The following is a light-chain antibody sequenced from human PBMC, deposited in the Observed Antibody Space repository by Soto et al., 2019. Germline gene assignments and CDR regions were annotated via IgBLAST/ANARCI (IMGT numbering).Light chain of an antibody. J-gene: IGLJ3*02. CDR2: DVS. CDR1: RSVVGGYNY. Sequence: QSVLTQPASVSGSPGQSIAISCTVTRSVVGGYNYVSWYQQPPGKAPKLIIYDVSDRPSGVSTRFSGSKSGNTASLTISGLQADDEADYYCSSYTSQSTVVFGGGTKVTVL. V-gene: IGLV2-14*01. CDR3: SSYTSQSTVV.